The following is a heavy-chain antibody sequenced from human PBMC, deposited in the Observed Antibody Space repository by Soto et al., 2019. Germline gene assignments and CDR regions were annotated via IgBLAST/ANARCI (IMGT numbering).Heavy chain of an antibody. CDR1: GGSISSGDYY. J-gene: IGHJ4*02. Sequence: SETLSLTCTVSGGSISSGDYYRSWVRQPPGKGLEWIGYIYYSGSTYYNPSLKSRVTISVDTSKNQFSLKLSSVTAADTAVYYCARVVTAIQGFDYWGQGALVTVSS. V-gene: IGHV4-30-4*01. CDR3: ARVVTAIQGFDY. CDR2: IYYSGST. D-gene: IGHD2-21*02.